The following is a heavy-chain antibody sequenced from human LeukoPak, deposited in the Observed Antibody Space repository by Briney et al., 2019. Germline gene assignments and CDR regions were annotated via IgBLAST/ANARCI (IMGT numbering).Heavy chain of an antibody. CDR1: GGTFSSYA. V-gene: IGHV1-69*05. J-gene: IGHJ4*02. D-gene: IGHD4-17*01. Sequence: SVKVSCKASGGTFSSYAISWVRQAPGQGLEWMGGIIPIFGTANYAQKFQGRVTMTRNTSISTAYMELSSLRSEDTAVYYCARERHGDYDYWGQGTLVTVSS. CDR2: IIPIFGTA. CDR3: ARERHGDYDY.